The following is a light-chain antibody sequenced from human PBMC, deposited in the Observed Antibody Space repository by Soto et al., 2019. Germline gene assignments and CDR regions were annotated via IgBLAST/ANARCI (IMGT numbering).Light chain of an antibody. J-gene: IGKJ1*01. CDR3: HQYNDGPPWT. CDR1: QRIGNL. Sequence: EVVMTQSPATLSVSPGERATLSCRASQRIGNLVAGYQHKPGQTPRLLIYGASTRATGIPARFSGSGFGTEFTLTVSSLQSEDFAVYSCHQYNDGPPWTFGQGTKVEIK. V-gene: IGKV3-15*01. CDR2: GAS.